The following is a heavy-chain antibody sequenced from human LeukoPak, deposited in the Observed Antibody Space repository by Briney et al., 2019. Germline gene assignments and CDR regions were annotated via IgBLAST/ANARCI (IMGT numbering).Heavy chain of an antibody. J-gene: IGHJ3*02. CDR3: LGYCSSTNCFNAFDI. CDR1: GFTFSGSA. Sequence: GGSLRLSCAASGFTFSGSAMHWVRRASGKGLEWVGRIRSKANSYATAYAASVKGRFTISRDDSKNTAYLQMNSLKTEDTAVYYCLGYCSSTNCFNAFDIWGQGTMVTVSS. CDR2: IRSKANSYAT. D-gene: IGHD2-2*01. V-gene: IGHV3-73*01.